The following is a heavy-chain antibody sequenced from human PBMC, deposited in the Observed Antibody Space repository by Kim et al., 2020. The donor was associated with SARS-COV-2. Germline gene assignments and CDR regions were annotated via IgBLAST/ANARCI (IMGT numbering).Heavy chain of an antibody. CDR2: INHSGST. CDR3: ARGPMRAWFDP. J-gene: IGHJ5*02. CDR1: GGSFSGYS. V-gene: IGHV4-34*01. Sequence: SETLSLICAVYGGSFSGYSWSWIRQPPGKGLEWIGEINHSGSTNYSPSLKSRVTISVDTSKNQFSLKLNSVTAADTAVYYCARGPMRAWFDPWGQGTLVTVSS.